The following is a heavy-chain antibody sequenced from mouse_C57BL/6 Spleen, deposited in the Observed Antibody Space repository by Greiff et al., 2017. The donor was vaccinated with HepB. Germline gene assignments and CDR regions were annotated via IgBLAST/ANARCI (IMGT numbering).Heavy chain of an antibody. CDR3: ARRNSSYFDY. Sequence: EVKLVESGGGLVKPGGSLKLSCAASGFTFSSYTMSWVRQTPEKRLEWVATISGGGGNTYYPDSVKGRFTISRDNAKNTLYLQMSSLRAEDTALYYCARRNSSYFDYWGQGTTLTVSS. CDR1: GFTFSSYT. V-gene: IGHV5-9*01. D-gene: IGHD1-1*01. CDR2: ISGGGGNT. J-gene: IGHJ2*01.